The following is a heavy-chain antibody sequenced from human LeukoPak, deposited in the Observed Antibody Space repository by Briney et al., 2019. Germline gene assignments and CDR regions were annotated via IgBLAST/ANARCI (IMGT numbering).Heavy chain of an antibody. CDR1: GGSFSGYY. J-gene: IGHJ6*03. Sequence: PSGTLSLTCAVYGGSFSGYYWSWIRQPPGKGLEWIGEINHSGSTNYNPSLKSRVTISVDTSKNQFSLKLSSVTAADTAVYYCARARRGGYNYFSYYYMDVWGKGTTVTVSS. CDR2: INHSGST. V-gene: IGHV4-34*01. CDR3: ARARRGGYNYFSYYYMDV. D-gene: IGHD5-24*01.